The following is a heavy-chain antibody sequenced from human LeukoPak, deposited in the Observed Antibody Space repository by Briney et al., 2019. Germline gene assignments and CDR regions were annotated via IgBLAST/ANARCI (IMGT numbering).Heavy chain of an antibody. V-gene: IGHV3-30*02. Sequence: GGSLRLSCAASGFTFSSYGMHWVRQAPGKGLEWVAFIRYDGNNKYYADSVKGRFTISRDNSKNTLYLQMSSLRAADTAVYYCAKDFLGDSGPGNWGQGTLVTVSS. D-gene: IGHD3-16*01. CDR3: AKDFLGDSGPGN. CDR1: GFTFSSYG. J-gene: IGHJ4*02. CDR2: IRYDGNNK.